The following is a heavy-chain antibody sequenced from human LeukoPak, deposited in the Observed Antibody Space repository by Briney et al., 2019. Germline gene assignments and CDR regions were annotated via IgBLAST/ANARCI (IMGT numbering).Heavy chain of an antibody. CDR2: IYTSGST. Sequence: SGTLSLTCTVSGGSISSYYWSWIRQPAGKGLEWIGRIYTSGSTNYNPSLKSRVTMSVDTSKNQFSLKLSSVTAADTAVYYCARDHLIAVAGTYYYYGMDVWGQGTTVTVSS. V-gene: IGHV4-4*07. D-gene: IGHD6-19*01. J-gene: IGHJ6*02. CDR3: ARDHLIAVAGTYYYYGMDV. CDR1: GGSISSYY.